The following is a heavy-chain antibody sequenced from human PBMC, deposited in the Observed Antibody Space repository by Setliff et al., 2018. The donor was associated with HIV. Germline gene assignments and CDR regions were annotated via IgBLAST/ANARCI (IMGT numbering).Heavy chain of an antibody. CDR2: IYPGDSDT. D-gene: IGHD3-10*01. CDR1: GYTFTNYW. J-gene: IGHJ5*02. Sequence: GESLKISCRGSGYTFTNYWIGWVRQMPGRGLEWMGIIYPGDSDTRYSPSFEGQVTMSADKSINTAYLQINGLKTDDTAVYYCARDYNYASGTYNWFDPWGQGTLVTVSS. V-gene: IGHV5-51*01. CDR3: ARDYNYASGTYNWFDP.